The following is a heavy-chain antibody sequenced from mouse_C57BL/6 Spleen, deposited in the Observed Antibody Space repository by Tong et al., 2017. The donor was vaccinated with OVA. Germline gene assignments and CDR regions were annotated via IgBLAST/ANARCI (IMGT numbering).Heavy chain of an antibody. J-gene: IGHJ2*02. CDR1: GYTFTSYD. V-gene: IGHV1-85*01. Sequence: VQLQQSGAELVKPGASVKLSCKASGYTFTSYDINWGRQRPEQGLEWIGWIFPGVGSTKYNEKFKGKATLTTDKSSSTSYMQLCRLTSEESAVYFCARKGSSGFFDYWGQGSSLSVSS. CDR3: ARKGSSGFFDY. D-gene: IGHD3-1*01. CDR2: IFPGVGST.